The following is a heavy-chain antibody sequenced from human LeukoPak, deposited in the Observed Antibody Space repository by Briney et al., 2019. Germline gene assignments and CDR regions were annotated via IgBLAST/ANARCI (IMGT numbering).Heavy chain of an antibody. Sequence: PGGSLRLSCAASGFTVSSNYMSWVRQAPGKGLEWVAVIWYDGSNKYYADSVKGRFTISRDNSKNTLYLQMNSLRAEDTAVYYCARDRRVVAATLDYWGQGTLVTVSS. CDR3: ARDRRVVAATLDY. D-gene: IGHD2-15*01. CDR1: GFTVSSNY. V-gene: IGHV3-33*08. J-gene: IGHJ4*02. CDR2: IWYDGSNK.